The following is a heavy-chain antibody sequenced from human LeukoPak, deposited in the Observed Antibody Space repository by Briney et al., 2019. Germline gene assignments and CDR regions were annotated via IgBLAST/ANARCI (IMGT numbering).Heavy chain of an antibody. D-gene: IGHD2-15*01. CDR3: APLGYCSGDDCHRPY. CDR2: IYHSGST. J-gene: IGHJ4*02. CDR1: GGSISSHNW. Sequence: SETLSLTCAVSGGSISSHNWWSWVRQPPGRGLEWIGEIYHSGSTNYNPSLKSRVAISVDKSKNQFSLKLNSVTAADTAVYHCAPLGYCSGDDCHRPYWGQGALVTVSS. V-gene: IGHV4-4*02.